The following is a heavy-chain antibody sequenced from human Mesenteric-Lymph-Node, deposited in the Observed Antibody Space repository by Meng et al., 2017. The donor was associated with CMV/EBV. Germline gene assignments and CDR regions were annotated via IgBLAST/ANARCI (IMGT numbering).Heavy chain of an antibody. J-gene: IGHJ4*02. CDR3: ARHLSSRGYYFHY. CDR2: IYPGDSDT. Sequence: KVSCKGSGYSFTSYWIGWVRQMPGKGLEWMGIIYPGDSDTRYSPSFQGQVTVSADKSISTAYLQWSGLKASDTAMYYCARHLSSRGYYFHYWGQGTLVTVSS. D-gene: IGHD6-13*01. V-gene: IGHV5-51*01. CDR1: GYSFTSYW.